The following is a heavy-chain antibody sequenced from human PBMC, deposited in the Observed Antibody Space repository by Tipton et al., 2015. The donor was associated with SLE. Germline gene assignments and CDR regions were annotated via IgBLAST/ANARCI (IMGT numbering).Heavy chain of an antibody. D-gene: IGHD6-19*01. Sequence: SLRLSCAASGFNFSTYAMSWVRQAPGKGLEGISIISSSGERTYYADSVKGRFTISRDNSRNTLHLQMNSLRAEDTALYYCARPGYSSGWYEGQNWFDPWGQGTLVTVSS. CDR2: ISSSGERT. CDR3: ARPGYSSGWYEGQNWFDP. CDR1: GFNFSTYA. V-gene: IGHV3-23*01. J-gene: IGHJ5*02.